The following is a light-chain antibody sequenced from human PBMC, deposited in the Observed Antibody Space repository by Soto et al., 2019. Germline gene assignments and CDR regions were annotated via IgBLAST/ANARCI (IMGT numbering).Light chain of an antibody. CDR3: QQYNNWWT. V-gene: IGKV3-15*01. Sequence: EVVMTQSPATLSMSPGERATLSCRASQSVSSSLAWYQQKPGQAPRLLIYGASTRATGIPDRFSGSGSETEFTLTISSLQAEDFAIYYCQQYNNWWTFGQGPKVDIK. CDR2: GAS. CDR1: QSVSSS. J-gene: IGKJ1*01.